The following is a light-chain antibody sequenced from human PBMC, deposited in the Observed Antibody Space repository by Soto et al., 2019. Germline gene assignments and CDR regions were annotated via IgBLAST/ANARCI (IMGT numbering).Light chain of an antibody. J-gene: IGKJ2*01. CDR3: QQYDRSPYT. Sequence: VLTQFPATLSLSPGERATLSCRASQSVRGNLAWYQQKPGQAPRLLIYDSSTRAAGIPLRFSGTGSGTDFTLTVTSLQSEDFAVYYCQQYDRSPYTFGQGTKVDIK. V-gene: IGKV3-15*01. CDR2: DSS. CDR1: QSVRGN.